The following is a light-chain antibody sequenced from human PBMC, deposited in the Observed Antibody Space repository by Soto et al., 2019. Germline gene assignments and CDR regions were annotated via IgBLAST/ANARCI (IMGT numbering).Light chain of an antibody. CDR2: EVS. J-gene: IGLJ1*01. Sequence: QSALTQPASVSGSPGQSITISCTGTTSDVGGYNYVCWYQQHPGKAPKLMIYEVSNRPSGVSTRFSGSKSGNTASLTISGLRAEDEADYYCSSYTSSSTLYVFGTGTKVTVL. V-gene: IGLV2-14*01. CDR1: TSDVGGYNY. CDR3: SSYTSSSTLYV.